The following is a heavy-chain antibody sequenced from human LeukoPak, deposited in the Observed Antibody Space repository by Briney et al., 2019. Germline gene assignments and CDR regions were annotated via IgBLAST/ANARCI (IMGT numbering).Heavy chain of an antibody. CDR2: IYHSGST. CDR1: GGSFSGYY. V-gene: IGHV4-34*01. Sequence: PSETLSLTCAVYGGSFSGYYWSWIRQPPGKGLEWIGEIYHSGSTNYNPSLKSRVTISVDKSKNQFSLKLSSVTAADTAVYYCARDLRAFDIWGQGTMVTVSS. J-gene: IGHJ3*02. CDR3: ARDLRAFDI.